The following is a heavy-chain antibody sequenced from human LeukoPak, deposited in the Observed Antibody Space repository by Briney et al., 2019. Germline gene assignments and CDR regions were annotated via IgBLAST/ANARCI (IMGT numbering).Heavy chain of an antibody. CDR3: ARDRGYDFWSGYYEDAFDI. D-gene: IGHD3-3*01. V-gene: IGHV3-11*04. CDR1: GFTFSDYY. CDR2: ISSSGSTI. Sequence: GGSLRLSCAASGFTFSDYYMSWIRQAPGKGLERVSYISSSGSTIYYADSVKGRFTISRDNAKNSLYLQMNSLRAEDTAVYYCARDRGYDFWSGYYEDAFDIWGQGTMVTVSS. J-gene: IGHJ3*02.